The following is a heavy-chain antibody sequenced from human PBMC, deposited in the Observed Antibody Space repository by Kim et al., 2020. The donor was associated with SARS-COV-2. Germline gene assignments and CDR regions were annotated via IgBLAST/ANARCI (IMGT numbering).Heavy chain of an antibody. CDR1: GFTFSNAW. J-gene: IGHJ3*02. V-gene: IGHV3-15*01. CDR2: IKSKTDGGTT. Sequence: GGSLRLSCAASGFTFSNAWMSWVRQAPGKGLEWVGRIKSKTDGGTTDYAAPVKGRFTISRDDSKNTLYLQMNSLKTEDTAVYYCTTDLAETMIVVVVGNNAFDIWGQGTMVTVSS. D-gene: IGHD3-22*01. CDR3: TTDLAETMIVVVVGNNAFDI.